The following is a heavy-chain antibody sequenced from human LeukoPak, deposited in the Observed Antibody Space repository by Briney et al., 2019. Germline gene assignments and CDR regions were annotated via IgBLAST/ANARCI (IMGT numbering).Heavy chain of an antibody. V-gene: IGHV3-23*01. D-gene: IGHD6-19*01. J-gene: IGHJ4*02. Sequence: GGSLRLSCAASGFTFSSYAMSWVRQAPGKGLECVSAISGSGGSTYYADSVKGRFTISRDNSKNTLYLQMNSLRAEDTAVYYCAKDQYSSAFPWYYFDYWGQGTLVTVSS. CDR2: ISGSGGST. CDR3: AKDQYSSAFPWYYFDY. CDR1: GFTFSSYA.